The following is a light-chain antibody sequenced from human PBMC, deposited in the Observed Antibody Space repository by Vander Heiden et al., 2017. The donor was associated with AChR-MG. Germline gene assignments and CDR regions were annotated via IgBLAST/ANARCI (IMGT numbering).Light chain of an antibody. CDR1: KLGDKY. J-gene: IGLJ1*01. CDR3: QAWDSSTGV. Sequence: SYELTPPPSVSVSPGPTASITCSGDKLGDKYACWHQQQPGQSPVLVIYQDSKRPSGIPGRFSGSNSGNTATLTISGTQAMDEADYYCQAWDSSTGVFGTGTKVTVL. V-gene: IGLV3-1*01. CDR2: QDS.